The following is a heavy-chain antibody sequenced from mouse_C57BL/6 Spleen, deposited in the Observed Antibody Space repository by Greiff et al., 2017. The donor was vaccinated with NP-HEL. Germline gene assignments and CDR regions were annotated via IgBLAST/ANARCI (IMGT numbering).Heavy chain of an antibody. D-gene: IGHD1-1*01. Sequence: EVHLVESEGGLVQPGSSMKLSCTASGFTFSDYYMAWVRQVPEKGLEWVANINYDGSSTYYLDSLKSRFIISRDNATNILYLQMSSLKAEDTATYYCARSYCWYFDVWGKGTTVTVSS. CDR1: GFTFSDYY. CDR2: INYDGSST. J-gene: IGHJ1*03. V-gene: IGHV5-16*01. CDR3: ARSYCWYFDV.